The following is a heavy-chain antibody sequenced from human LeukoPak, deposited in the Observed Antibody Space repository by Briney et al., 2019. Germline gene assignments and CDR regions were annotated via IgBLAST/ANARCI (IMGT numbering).Heavy chain of an antibody. V-gene: IGHV3-7*01. Sequence: GGSLRLSCAASEFTFSGHQKSWVRQAPGKGPEWVAKIIQDGSEEYYLDSVKGRFIISRDNGKNSLYLEMNSLRVEDTAVYYCARDWRQDNAFDLWGRGTMVTVSS. J-gene: IGHJ3*01. CDR2: IIQDGSEE. CDR1: EFTFSGHQ. CDR3: ARDWRQDNAFDL.